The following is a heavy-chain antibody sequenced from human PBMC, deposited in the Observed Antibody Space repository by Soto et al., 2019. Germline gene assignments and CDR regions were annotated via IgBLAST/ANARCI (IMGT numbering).Heavy chain of an antibody. V-gene: IGHV3-23*01. J-gene: IGHJ3*02. Sequence: EVQLLESGGGLVQPGESLRLSCAVSGFIFGNYMMTWVRQAPGKGLEWVSTIRDGGESTYYADSVKGRFTISRDNSKNTLYLQMDSLGVKDTAVYYCAPHVHCSGGSCHYDAFDIRGQGTMVTVSS. CDR1: GFIFGNYM. CDR2: IRDGGEST. CDR3: APHVHCSGGSCHYDAFDI. D-gene: IGHD2-15*01.